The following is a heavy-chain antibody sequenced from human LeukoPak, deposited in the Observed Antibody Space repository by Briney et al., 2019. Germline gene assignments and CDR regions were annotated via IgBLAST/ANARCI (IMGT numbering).Heavy chain of an antibody. D-gene: IGHD5-18*01. Sequence: SETLSLTCTVSGGSISSGSYYWSWIRQPPGKGLEWIGYIYYSASTNYNPSLKSRVTISVDTSNNQFSLKLSSVTAADTAVYYCARGSRGYSYGWGQGTLVTVSS. CDR1: GGSISSGSYY. CDR2: IYYSAST. V-gene: IGHV4-61*01. J-gene: IGHJ4*02. CDR3: ARGSRGYSYG.